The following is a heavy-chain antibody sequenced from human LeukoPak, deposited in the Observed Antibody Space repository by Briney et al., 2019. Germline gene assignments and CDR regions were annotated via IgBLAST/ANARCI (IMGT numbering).Heavy chain of an antibody. CDR1: GGTFSSYA. CDR3: ASVGCSGGSCYNRFDY. CDR2: IIPIFGTA. Sequence: ASVKVSCKASGGTFSSYAISWVRQAPGQGLEWMGWIIPIFGTANYAQKFQGRVTITTDESTSTAYMELSSLRSEDTAVYYCASVGCSGGSCYNRFDYWGQGTLVTVSS. J-gene: IGHJ4*02. V-gene: IGHV1-69*05. D-gene: IGHD2-15*01.